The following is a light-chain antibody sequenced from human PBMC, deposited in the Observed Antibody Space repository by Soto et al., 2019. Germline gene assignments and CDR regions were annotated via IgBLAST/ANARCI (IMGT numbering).Light chain of an antibody. CDR1: QSISTN. V-gene: IGKV3D-15*01. CDR3: QQYNKWPLT. Sequence: EIVMTQFPATLSVSPVERATLSCRASQSISTNVAWYRQKPGQAPRLLIHGASTRATAIPARFSGSGSGTEFTLTINSLQSEDFAVYYCQQYNKWPLTFGGGTKVDIK. J-gene: IGKJ4*01. CDR2: GAS.